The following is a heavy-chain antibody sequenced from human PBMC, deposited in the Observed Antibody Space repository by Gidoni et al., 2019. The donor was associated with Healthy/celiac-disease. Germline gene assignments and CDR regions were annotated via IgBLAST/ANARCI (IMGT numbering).Heavy chain of an antibody. CDR2: IKQDGSEK. CDR1: GFTFSSYW. V-gene: IGHV3-7*01. CDR3: ARGDYGGKVIDY. Sequence: EVQLVESGGGLVQPGGSLRLSCAASGFTFSSYWLSGVRQAPGKGLEWVANIKQDGSEKYYVDSVKGRFTSSRDNAKNSLYLQMNSLRAEDTAVYYCARGDYGGKVIDYWGQGTLVTVSS. J-gene: IGHJ4*02. D-gene: IGHD4-17*01.